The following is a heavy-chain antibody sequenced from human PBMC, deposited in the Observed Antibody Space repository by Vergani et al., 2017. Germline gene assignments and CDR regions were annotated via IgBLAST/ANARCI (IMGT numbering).Heavy chain of an antibody. Sequence: QVQLQESGPGLVKPSQTLSLICTVSGGSISSDIYYWSWIRQPAGKGLEWIGRIFTSGSTNYNPSLKSRVTISVDTSKNQFSLKLSSVTAADTAVYYCARETSSASWNDVSTQFDNWGQGTLVTVSS. CDR2: IFTSGST. D-gene: IGHD1-1*01. CDR3: ARETSSASWNDVSTQFDN. J-gene: IGHJ4*02. V-gene: IGHV4-61*02. CDR1: GGSISSDIYY.